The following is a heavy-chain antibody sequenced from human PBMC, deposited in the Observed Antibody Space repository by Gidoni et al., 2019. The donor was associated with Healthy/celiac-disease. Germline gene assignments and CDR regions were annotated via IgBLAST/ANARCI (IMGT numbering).Heavy chain of an antibody. V-gene: IGHV3-21*01. CDR2: ISSSSSYI. D-gene: IGHD3-22*01. J-gene: IGHJ4*02. Sequence: EVQLVESGVGLVKPGGSLRLSCTASGFTFSSYSMNWVRQAPGKGLEWVSSISSSSSYIDYADSVKGRFTISRDNAKNSRYLQMNSLRAEDTAVYYCARGQVPDYYDSSGSLAFWGQGTLVTVSS. CDR3: ARGQVPDYYDSSGSLAF. CDR1: GFTFSSYS.